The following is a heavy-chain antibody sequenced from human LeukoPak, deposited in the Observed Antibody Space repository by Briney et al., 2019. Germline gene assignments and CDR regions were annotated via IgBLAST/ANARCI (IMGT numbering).Heavy chain of an antibody. CDR3: ARVSSYYFHYFDY. D-gene: IGHD1-26*01. Sequence: SETLSLTCAVYGGSFSGYSWNWIRQPPVKGLEWIGEINHSGGTNYNPSLKSRVTISVDTSKKQFSLKLSSVTAADTAVYYCARVSSYYFHYFDYWGQGTLVTVSS. CDR2: INHSGGT. J-gene: IGHJ4*02. V-gene: IGHV4-34*01. CDR1: GGSFSGYS.